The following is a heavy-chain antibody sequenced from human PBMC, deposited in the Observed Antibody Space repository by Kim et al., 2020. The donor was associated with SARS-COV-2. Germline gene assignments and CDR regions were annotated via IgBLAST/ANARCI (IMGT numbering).Heavy chain of an antibody. Sequence: YGDSVKGRFTISRDNSKNTLYLQMNSLRAEDTAVYYCAKSYDSSGSPFDYWGQGTLVTVSS. CDR3: AKSYDSSGSPFDY. J-gene: IGHJ4*02. D-gene: IGHD3-22*01. V-gene: IGHV3-23*01.